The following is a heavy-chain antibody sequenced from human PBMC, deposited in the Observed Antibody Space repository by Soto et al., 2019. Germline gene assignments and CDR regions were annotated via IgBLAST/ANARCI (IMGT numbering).Heavy chain of an antibody. CDR2: IYYSGSS. CDR1: GGSISSGDYY. V-gene: IGHV4-30-4*01. J-gene: IGHJ5*02. Sequence: PSETLSLTCTVSGGSISSGDYYWSWIRQPPGKGLEWIGYIYYSGSSYHNPSLKSRVTISVDTSKNQFSLKLSSVTAADTAVYYCASRVVLGWSDWFDPWGQGTLVTGLL. D-gene: IGHD2-21*01. CDR3: ASRVVLGWSDWFDP.